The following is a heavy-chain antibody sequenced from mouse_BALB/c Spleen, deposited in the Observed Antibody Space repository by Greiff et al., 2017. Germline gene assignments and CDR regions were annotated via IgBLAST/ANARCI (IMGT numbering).Heavy chain of an antibody. D-gene: IGHD2-1*01. J-gene: IGHJ3*01. V-gene: IGHV3-8*02. CDR1: GDSITSGY. CDR3: ARYGNYEAWFAY. Sequence: EVKVVESGPSLVKPSQTLSLTCSVTGDSITSGYWNWIRKFPGNKLEYMGYISYSGSTYYNPSLKSRISITRDTSKNQYYLQLNSVTTEDTATYYCARYGNYEAWFAYWGQGTLVTVSA. CDR2: ISYSGST.